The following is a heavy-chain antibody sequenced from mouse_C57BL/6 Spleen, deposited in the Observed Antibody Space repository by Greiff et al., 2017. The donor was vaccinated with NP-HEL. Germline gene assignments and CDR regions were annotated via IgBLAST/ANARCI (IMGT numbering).Heavy chain of an antibody. CDR3: AREGYGSSYDY. Sequence: DVMLVESGGGLVKPGGSLKLSCAASGFTFSSYAMSWVRQTPEKRLEWVATISDGGSYTYYPDNVKGRFTISRDNAKNNLYLQMSHLKSEDTAMYYCAREGYGSSYDYWGQGTTLTVSS. J-gene: IGHJ2*01. CDR2: ISDGGSYT. V-gene: IGHV5-4*01. CDR1: GFTFSSYA. D-gene: IGHD1-1*01.